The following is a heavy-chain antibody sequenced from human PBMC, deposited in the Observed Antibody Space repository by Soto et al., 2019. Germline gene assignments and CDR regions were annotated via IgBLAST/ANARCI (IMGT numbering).Heavy chain of an antibody. Sequence: QVQLEQSGPEVRKPGASVKVSCKASGFNFVNYGISWVRLAPGRGLEWMGWINVEDGNTNYPQKVQGRVTLTTDTSTRTAYMELRSLRSDDTAVYFWARVGAARVLWDFDYWGQGTLVTVST. J-gene: IGHJ4*02. D-gene: IGHD1-26*01. CDR3: ARVGAARVLWDFDY. CDR2: INVEDGNT. CDR1: GFNFVNYG. V-gene: IGHV1-18*01.